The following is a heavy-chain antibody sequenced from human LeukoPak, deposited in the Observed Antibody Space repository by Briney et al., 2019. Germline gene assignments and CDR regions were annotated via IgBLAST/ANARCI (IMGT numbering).Heavy chain of an antibody. Sequence: GGSLRLSFAASGFTFSSYGMHWVRQAPGKGLEWVAVISYDGTNKYYADSVKGRFTISRDNSKNTLYLQMNSLRVEDTAVYYCARAQRDDYGDFGSLGYWGQGTLVIVSS. CDR3: ARAQRDDYGDFGSLGY. J-gene: IGHJ4*02. D-gene: IGHD4-17*01. CDR1: GFTFSSYG. V-gene: IGHV3-30*03. CDR2: ISYDGTNK.